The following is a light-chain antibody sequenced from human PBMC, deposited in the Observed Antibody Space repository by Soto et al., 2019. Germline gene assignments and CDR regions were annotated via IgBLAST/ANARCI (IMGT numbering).Light chain of an antibody. CDR3: QQRHMWPIT. CDR2: DAY. CDR1: QSFRGL. V-gene: IGKV3-11*01. J-gene: IGKJ5*01. Sequence: EVVLTQSPVTLSLSPCEGATLSCSASQSFRGLLAWYKQTPGQAPRLLIYDAYNRATGIPPRFSGSGSGTDFTLTISSLEPEDSAVYYCQQRHMWPITFGQGTRLEIK.